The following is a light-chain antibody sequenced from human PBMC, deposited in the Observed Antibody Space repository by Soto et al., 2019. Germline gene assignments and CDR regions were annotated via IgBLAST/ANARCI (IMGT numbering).Light chain of an antibody. V-gene: IGLV2-23*01. CDR1: SSDVGSYNL. CDR3: CSYAGSSTPLI. Sequence: QSVLTQPASVSGSPGQSSTISCTGTSSDVGSYNLVSWYQQHPGKAPKLMIYEASKRPSGVSNRFSGSKSGNTASLTISGLQAEDEADYYCCSYAGSSTPLIFGTGTKVTVL. CDR2: EAS. J-gene: IGLJ1*01.